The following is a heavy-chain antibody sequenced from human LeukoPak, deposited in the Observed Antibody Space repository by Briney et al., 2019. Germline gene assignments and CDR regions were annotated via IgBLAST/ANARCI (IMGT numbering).Heavy chain of an antibody. J-gene: IGHJ4*02. D-gene: IGHD3-10*01. CDR3: ARGSGSYYTGFEY. CDR2: ISSDARNK. V-gene: IGHV3-30*04. CDR1: GFTLSTYA. Sequence: GGSLRLSCAASGFTLSTYAIHWVCQAPGKGLGWVRVISSDARNKYYADSVKGRFTISRDNSKNTLYLQMSSLRAVDTAVYYCARGSGSYYTGFEYWGEGALVTVSS.